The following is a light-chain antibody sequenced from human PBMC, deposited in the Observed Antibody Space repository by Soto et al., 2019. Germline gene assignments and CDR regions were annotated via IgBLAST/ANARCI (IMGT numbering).Light chain of an antibody. CDR1: QSVSSNY. CDR3: QQFGTSPWT. J-gene: IGKJ1*01. CDR2: SAT. Sequence: EIVLTQSPGTLSLSPGEGATLSCRASQSVSSNYLAWYQQKPGQAPRLLFYSATNRDTGIPDRFSASGSGTVFTLTISRLEPEDCSVYYWQQFGTSPWTFGQGIKVEIK. V-gene: IGKV3-20*01.